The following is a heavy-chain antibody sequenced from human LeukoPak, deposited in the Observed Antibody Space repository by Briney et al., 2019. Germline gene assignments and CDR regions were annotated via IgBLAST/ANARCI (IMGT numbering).Heavy chain of an antibody. D-gene: IGHD3-10*01. V-gene: IGHV3-30*14. Sequence: GGSLRLSCAASGFIFSNYAMHWVRQAPGKGLEWVAVISYDGSNKYYADSVKGRFTISRDNAKNTLYLQMNSLRAEDTAIYYCATDSYVSGSYYRLFYWGQGTLVTVSS. CDR1: GFIFSNYA. J-gene: IGHJ4*02. CDR2: ISYDGSNK. CDR3: ATDSYVSGSYYRLFY.